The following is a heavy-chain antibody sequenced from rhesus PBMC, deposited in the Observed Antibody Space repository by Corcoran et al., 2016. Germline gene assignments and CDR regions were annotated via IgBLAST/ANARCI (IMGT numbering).Heavy chain of an antibody. J-gene: IGHJ4*01. Sequence: EVQLVESGGGLVQPGGSLRLPCAAPGFTFSSYGLSWVRQAPGKGLEWVSSISSASSYIYYADSVKGRFTISRDNAKNSLSLQMNSLRAEDTAVYYCTSVAAAGDFDYWGQGVLVTVSS. V-gene: IGHV3S16*01. CDR2: ISSASSYI. CDR3: TSVAAAGDFDY. D-gene: IGHD6-31*01. CDR1: GFTFSSYG.